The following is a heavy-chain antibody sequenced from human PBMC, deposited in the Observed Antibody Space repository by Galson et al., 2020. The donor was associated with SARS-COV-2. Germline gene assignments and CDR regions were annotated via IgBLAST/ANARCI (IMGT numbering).Heavy chain of an antibody. J-gene: IGHJ4*02. D-gene: IGHD3-3*01. Sequence: GGSLRLSCSVSGFTFDTYAMHWVRQTPEKGLEYVSSISNHGGSTLYTDSVKGRFTISRDNSKNTLYLQMSSLRAEDTALYYCVKDGAKVSIFGVATPSNHFDYWGQGTRVTVSS. CDR2: ISNHGGST. CDR1: GFTFDTYA. CDR3: VKDGAKVSIFGVATPSNHFDY. V-gene: IGHV3-64D*06.